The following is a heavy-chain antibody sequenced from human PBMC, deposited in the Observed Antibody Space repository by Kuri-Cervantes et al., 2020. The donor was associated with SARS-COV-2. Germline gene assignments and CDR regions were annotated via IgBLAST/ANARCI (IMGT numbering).Heavy chain of an antibody. CDR3: ARILNSSGWPIDAFDI. J-gene: IGHJ3*02. V-gene: IGHV4-39*07. CDR1: GGSISSSSYY. D-gene: IGHD6-19*01. Sequence: SETLSLTCTVSGGSISSSSYYWGWIRQPPGKGLEWIGSIYYSGSTYYNPSLKSRVTMSVDTSKNQFSLKLSSVTAADTAVYYCARILNSSGWPIDAFDIWGQGTMVTVSS. CDR2: IYYSGST.